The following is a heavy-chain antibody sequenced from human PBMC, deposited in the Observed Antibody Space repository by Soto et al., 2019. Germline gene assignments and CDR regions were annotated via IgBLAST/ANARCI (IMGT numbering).Heavy chain of an antibody. Sequence: QVQLVQSGAEVKKPGSSVKVSCKASGGTFSSYTISWVRQAPGQGLEWMGRIIPILGIANYAQKFQGRVTITAGKSTSTAYVELSSLRSEDTAVYYCARGYCSSTSCSYSYDYWGQGTLVTVSS. CDR2: IIPILGIA. CDR3: ARGYCSSTSCSYSYDY. V-gene: IGHV1-69*02. J-gene: IGHJ4*02. CDR1: GGTFSSYT. D-gene: IGHD2-2*01.